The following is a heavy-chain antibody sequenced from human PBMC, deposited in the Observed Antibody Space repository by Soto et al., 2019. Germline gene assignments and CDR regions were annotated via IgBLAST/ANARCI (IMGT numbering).Heavy chain of an antibody. CDR2: VSEDSGPM. V-gene: IGHV3-48*03. CDR1: GFIFSNYE. CDR3: VREYCAGGACSDAFDL. D-gene: IGHD2-21*01. J-gene: IGHJ3*01. Sequence: PGGSLRLSCAASGFIFSNYEVDWVRQAPGKGLEWVSYVSEDSGPMHYADSVKGRFTISRDNAKNSLYLQMKSLRSEDTAVYFCVREYCAGGACSDAFDLWGQGPLVTVSS.